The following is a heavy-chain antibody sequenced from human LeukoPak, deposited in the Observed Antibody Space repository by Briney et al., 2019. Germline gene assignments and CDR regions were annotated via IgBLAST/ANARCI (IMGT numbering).Heavy chain of an antibody. J-gene: IGHJ5*02. V-gene: IGHV5-51*01. Sequence: GESLQISCQVSGYIFTHYWIGWVRQMPGKGLESMGIIYPADSDTTYSPSFQGQVTISADKSIDTVYLQWSSLKASDTAMYYCAKQSRDGSKTRGYFFDHWGQGTLVTVSS. D-gene: IGHD3-10*01. CDR1: GYIFTHYW. CDR2: IYPADSDT. CDR3: AKQSRDGSKTRGYFFDH.